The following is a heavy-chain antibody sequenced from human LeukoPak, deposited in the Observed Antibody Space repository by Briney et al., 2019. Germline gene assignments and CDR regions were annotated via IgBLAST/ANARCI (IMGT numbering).Heavy chain of an antibody. CDR2: IIPIFGTA. J-gene: IGHJ6*03. V-gene: IGHV1-69*06. CDR1: GGTFSSYA. Sequence: SVKVSCKASGGTFSSYAISWVRQAPGQGLEWMGGIIPIFGTANYAQKFQGRVTITADKSTSTAYMELSSLRSEDTAVYYCARADSSGYYYVSTYYYYMDVWGKGTTVTVSS. CDR3: ARADSSGYYYVSTYYYYMDV. D-gene: IGHD3-22*01.